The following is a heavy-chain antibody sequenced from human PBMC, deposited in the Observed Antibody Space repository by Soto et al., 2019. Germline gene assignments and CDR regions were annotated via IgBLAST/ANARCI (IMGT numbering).Heavy chain of an antibody. J-gene: IGHJ4*02. CDR2: INAGNGNT. V-gene: IGHV1-3*01. CDR1: GYTFTSYA. D-gene: IGHD6-13*01. CDR3: ARVRGIAAAGPNYPFDY. Sequence: ASVKVSCKASGYTFTSYAMHWVRQAPGQRLEWMGRINAGNGNTKYSQKFQGRVTITRDTSASTAYMELSSLRSEDTAVYYCARVRGIAAAGPNYPFDYWGQGTLVTVSS.